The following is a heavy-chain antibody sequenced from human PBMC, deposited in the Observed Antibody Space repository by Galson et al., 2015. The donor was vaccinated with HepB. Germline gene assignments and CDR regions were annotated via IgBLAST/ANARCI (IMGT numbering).Heavy chain of an antibody. Sequence: SVKVSCKASGGTFHSLAISWVRQAPGQGLEWMGGIIPTFGPANYAQKFQGRVTITADESTSHMELSSLRSEDTAVYYCARDRNQVYRDYYGYYFMDVWGTGTTVTVSS. J-gene: IGHJ6*03. CDR1: GGTFHSLA. V-gene: IGHV1-69*13. CDR3: ARDRNQVYRDYYGYYFMDV. CDR2: IIPTFGPA. D-gene: IGHD4-17*01.